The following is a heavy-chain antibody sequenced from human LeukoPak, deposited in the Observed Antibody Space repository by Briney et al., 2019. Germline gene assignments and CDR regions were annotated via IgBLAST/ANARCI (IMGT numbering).Heavy chain of an antibody. CDR1: GGSTSSHY. D-gene: IGHD2-2*01. V-gene: IGHV4-4*07. CDR2: IYTSGST. J-gene: IGHJ6*03. Sequence: SETLSLTCTVSGGSTSSHYWSWIRQPAGKGLEWIGRIYTSGSTNYNPSLKSRVTMSVDMSKNQFSLELSSVTAADTAVYYCARLSSTNSYYYYMDVWGNGTTVTVSS. CDR3: ARLSSTNSYYYYMDV.